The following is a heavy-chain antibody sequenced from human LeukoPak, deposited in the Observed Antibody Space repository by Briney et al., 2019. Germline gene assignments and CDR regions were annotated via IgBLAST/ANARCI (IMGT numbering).Heavy chain of an antibody. Sequence: SETLSLTCTVSGGSISSYYWSWIRQPPGKGLEWIGYIYYSGSTNYNPSLKSRVTISVDTSKNQFSLKLSSVTAADTAVYYCAREGGSGRYGGGIDYWGQGTLVTVSS. CDR3: AREGGSGRYGGGIDY. D-gene: IGHD6-19*01. J-gene: IGHJ4*02. CDR1: GGSISSYY. V-gene: IGHV4-59*01. CDR2: IYYSGST.